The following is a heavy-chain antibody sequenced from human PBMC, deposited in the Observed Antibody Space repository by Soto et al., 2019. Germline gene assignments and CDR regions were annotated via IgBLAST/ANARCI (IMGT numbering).Heavy chain of an antibody. Sequence: GASVKVSCKASGYTFTSYGISWVRQAPGQGLEWMGWISAYNGNTNYAQKLQGRVTMTTDTSTSTAYMELRSLRSDDTAVYYCAREPGPIWGSYRPYYFDYWGQGTLVTVSS. V-gene: IGHV1-18*01. J-gene: IGHJ4*02. CDR2: ISAYNGNT. CDR3: AREPGPIWGSYRPYYFDY. CDR1: GYTFTSYG. D-gene: IGHD3-16*02.